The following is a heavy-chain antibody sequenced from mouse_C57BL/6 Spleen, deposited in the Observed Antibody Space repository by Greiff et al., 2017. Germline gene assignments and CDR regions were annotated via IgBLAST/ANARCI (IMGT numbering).Heavy chain of an antibody. Sequence: EVLLVEPGGGLVKPGGSLKLSCAASGFTFSDYGMHWVRQAPGQGLEWVAYIRSGSSTIYYADPVKGRFTISRDNAKNTLFLQMTSLRSEDTAMYYYATVYDYDEGWFAYWGQGTLVTVSA. V-gene: IGHV5-17*01. J-gene: IGHJ3*01. D-gene: IGHD2-4*01. CDR2: IRSGSSTI. CDR3: ATVYDYDEGWFAY. CDR1: GFTFSDYG.